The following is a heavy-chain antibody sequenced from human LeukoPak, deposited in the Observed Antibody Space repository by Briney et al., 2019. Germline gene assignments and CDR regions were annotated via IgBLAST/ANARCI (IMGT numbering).Heavy chain of an antibody. J-gene: IGHJ5*02. D-gene: IGHD1-20*01. CDR1: GGTFSSYA. V-gene: IGHV1-69*06. Sequence: SVKVSCKASGGTFSSYAISWVRQAPGQGLEWMGGIIPIFGTANYAQKFQGRVTITADKSTSTAYMELSSLRSEDTAVYYCARMGWVTGTSGGWFDPWGQGTLVTVPS. CDR3: ARMGWVTGTSGGWFDP. CDR2: IIPIFGTA.